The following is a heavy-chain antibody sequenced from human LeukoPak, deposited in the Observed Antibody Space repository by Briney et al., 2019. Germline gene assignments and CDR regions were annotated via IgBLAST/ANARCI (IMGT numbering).Heavy chain of an antibody. CDR3: AKGYGESHFDY. Sequence: GGSLRLSCAASGFIFRSFGMHLVRQAPGKGLEWVAFIRFDGSNQYYADSVKGRFTISRDNSNNTLFLQMNSLRVDDTAVYFCAKGYGESHFDYWGQGTLVTVSS. J-gene: IGHJ4*02. CDR1: GFIFRSFG. V-gene: IGHV3-30*02. CDR2: IRFDGSNQ. D-gene: IGHD4/OR15-4a*01.